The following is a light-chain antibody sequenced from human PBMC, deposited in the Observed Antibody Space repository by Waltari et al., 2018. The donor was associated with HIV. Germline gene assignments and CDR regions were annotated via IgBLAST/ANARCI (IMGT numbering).Light chain of an antibody. CDR3: QQYDSYPYT. V-gene: IGKV1-5*03. CDR1: QNITKW. CDR2: KAS. Sequence: DIQMTQSPSTLSASVGDRVTITCRASQNITKWLAWYLQKPGKAPKLLIYKASYLETGVPTRISGSGSGTDFTLAISSLQPDDFATYYCQQYDSYPYTFGHGTQL. J-gene: IGKJ2*01.